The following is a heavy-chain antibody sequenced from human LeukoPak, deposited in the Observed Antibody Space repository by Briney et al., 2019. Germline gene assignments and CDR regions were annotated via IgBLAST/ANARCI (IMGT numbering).Heavy chain of an antibody. J-gene: IGHJ3*02. Sequence: ASVKVSCKASGYTFTGYYMHWVRQAPGQGLEWMGRINPNRGGTNYAQKFQGRVTMTRETSISKAYIEPSRLRSDDTAVYYCARANSGTTTYAFDIWGQGTMVTVSS. CDR3: ARANSGTTTYAFDI. CDR1: GYTFTGYY. D-gene: IGHD1-7*01. V-gene: IGHV1-2*06. CDR2: INPNRGGT.